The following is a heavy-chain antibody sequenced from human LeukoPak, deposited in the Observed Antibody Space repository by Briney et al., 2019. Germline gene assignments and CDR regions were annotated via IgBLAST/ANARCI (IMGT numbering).Heavy chain of an antibody. D-gene: IGHD3-22*01. CDR2: ISYDGSNK. CDR1: GFTFSSYA. Sequence: GSLSLSCAASGFTFSSYAMHWVRQAPGKGLEWVAVISYDGSNKYYADSVKGRFTISRDNSKNTLYLQMNSLRAEDTAVYYCARDFDYYDTRFALGQESAFDIWGQGTMVTVSS. J-gene: IGHJ3*02. CDR3: ARDFDYYDTRFALGQESAFDI. V-gene: IGHV3-30-3*01.